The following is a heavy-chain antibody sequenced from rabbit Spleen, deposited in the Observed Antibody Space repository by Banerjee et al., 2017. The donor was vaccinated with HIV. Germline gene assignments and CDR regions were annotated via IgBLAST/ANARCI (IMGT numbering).Heavy chain of an antibody. D-gene: IGHD8-1*01. CDR1: GFSFSSSYY. CDR3: ARDTGSSFSTYGMAL. V-gene: IGHV1S45*01. CDR2: IDTGSRDFT. J-gene: IGHJ6*01. Sequence: QEQLVESGGGLVQPEGSLTLTCTASGFSFSSSYYMCWVRQAPGKGLEWIACIDTGSRDFTYYASWAKGRFTISKTSSTTVTLQMTSLTVADTATYFCARDTGSSFSTYGMALWGPGTLVTVS.